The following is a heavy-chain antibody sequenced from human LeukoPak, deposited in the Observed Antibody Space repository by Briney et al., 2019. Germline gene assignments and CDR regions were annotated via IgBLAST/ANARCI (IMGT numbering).Heavy chain of an antibody. CDR2: IKEDGTEK. J-gene: IGHJ4*02. V-gene: IGHV3-7*05. CDR1: GFTFGSSW. D-gene: IGHD6-19*01. Sequence: GGSLRLSCAASGFTFGSSWMTWVRQAPGKGLEWVAHIKEDGTEKYYVDSVKGRFTISRDNAKNSVYLQMNSLRAEDTAVYYCARWSSGWEFDYWGQGTLVSVSS. CDR3: ARWSSGWEFDY.